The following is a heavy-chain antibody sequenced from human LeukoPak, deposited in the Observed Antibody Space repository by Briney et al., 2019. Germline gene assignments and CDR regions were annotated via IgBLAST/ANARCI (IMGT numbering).Heavy chain of an antibody. CDR2: IYSGGST. J-gene: IGHJ3*02. V-gene: IGHV3-66*01. D-gene: IGHD3-22*01. CDR3: AAKTTYYYNSAHTFDI. Sequence: GGSLRLSCAASGFTVSSNYMSWVRQAPGKGLEWVSVIYSGGSTYYADSVKGRFTISRDNSKNTLYLQMNSLSGDDTALYYCAAKTTYYYNSAHTFDIWGQGTMVTVSS. CDR1: GFTVSSNY.